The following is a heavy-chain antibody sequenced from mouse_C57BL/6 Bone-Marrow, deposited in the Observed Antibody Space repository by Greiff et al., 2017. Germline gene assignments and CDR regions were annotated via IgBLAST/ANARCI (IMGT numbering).Heavy chain of an antibody. CDR3: TTRQLDHFYAMDY. V-gene: IGHV14-4*01. CDR1: GFNIKDDY. D-gene: IGHD6-1*02. CDR2: IDPENGDT. J-gene: IGHJ4*01. Sequence: VQLQQSGAELVRPGASVKLSCTASGFNIKDDYMHWVKQRPEQGLEWIGWIDPENGDTEYASKFQGKATITADPSSNTAYLQLSSLTSEDTAIYCCTTRQLDHFYAMDYWGQGTSVTVSS.